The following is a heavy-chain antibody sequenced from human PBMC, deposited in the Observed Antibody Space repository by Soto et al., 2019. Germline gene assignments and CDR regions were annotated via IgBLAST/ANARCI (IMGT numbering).Heavy chain of an antibody. CDR3: ARHKLDYGDYGYFDY. V-gene: IGHV4-30-4*08. Sequence: SETLSLTCTVSGGSISSGDYHWSWLRQPPGKGLEWIGYIYYSGSTNYNPSLKSRVTISVDTSKNQFSLKLSSVTAADTAVYYCARHKLDYGDYGYFDYWGQGTLVTVSS. J-gene: IGHJ4*02. CDR1: GGSISSGDYH. CDR2: IYYSGST. D-gene: IGHD4-17*01.